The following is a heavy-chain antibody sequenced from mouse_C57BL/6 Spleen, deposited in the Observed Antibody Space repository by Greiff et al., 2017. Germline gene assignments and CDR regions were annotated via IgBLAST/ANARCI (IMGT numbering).Heavy chain of an antibody. CDR3: AREGDYYGSSPYFDY. CDR2: ISSGSSTI. D-gene: IGHD1-1*01. J-gene: IGHJ2*01. CDR1: GFTFSDYG. Sequence: DVHLVESGGGLVKPGGSLKLSCAASGFTFSDYGMHWVRQAPEKGLEWVAYISSGSSTIYYADTVKGRFTISRDNAKKTLFLQMTSLRSEDTAMYYCAREGDYYGSSPYFDYWGQGTTLTVSS. V-gene: IGHV5-17*01.